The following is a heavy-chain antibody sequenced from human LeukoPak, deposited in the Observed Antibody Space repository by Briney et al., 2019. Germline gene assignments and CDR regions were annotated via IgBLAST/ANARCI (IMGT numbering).Heavy chain of an antibody. CDR3: VRDPDALDY. CDR1: GFSISTYS. CDR2: IRSSGDII. Sequence: PGGSLRLSCAASGFSISTYSMNWVRQAPGKVLEWVSYIRSSGDIIHYADSVKGRFTISRDIAKNSVYLQMNRLRDEDTAVYYCVRDPDALDYWGQGTLVTVSS. J-gene: IGHJ4*02. V-gene: IGHV3-48*02.